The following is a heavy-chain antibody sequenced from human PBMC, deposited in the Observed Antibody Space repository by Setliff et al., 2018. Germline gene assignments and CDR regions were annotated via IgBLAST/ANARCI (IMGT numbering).Heavy chain of an antibody. Sequence: SVKVSCKASGGTFSSYGVSWVRQAPEQGLEWMGGINPIFGTANYAQKFQGRLTVTTDESTNTAYMELSSLSSEDTAVYYCAREKGYYNSGSYKYWFDPWGQGTLVTVSS. D-gene: IGHD3-10*01. CDR3: AREKGYYNSGSYKYWFDP. J-gene: IGHJ5*02. CDR1: GGTFSSYG. CDR2: INPIFGTA. V-gene: IGHV1-69*05.